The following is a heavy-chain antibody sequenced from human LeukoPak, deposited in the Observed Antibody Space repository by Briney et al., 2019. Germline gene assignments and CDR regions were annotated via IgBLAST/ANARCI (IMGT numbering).Heavy chain of an antibody. CDR3: AGRRDGYNYVGY. Sequence: PGGSLRLSCAASGFTFSSYWMYWVRQAPGKGLVWVSRTNTDGSSTSYADSVKGRFTISRDNAKNTLYLQMNSLRAEDTAVYYCAGRRDGYNYVGYWGQGTLVTVSS. J-gene: IGHJ4*02. V-gene: IGHV3-74*01. D-gene: IGHD5-24*01. CDR2: TNTDGSST. CDR1: GFTFSSYW.